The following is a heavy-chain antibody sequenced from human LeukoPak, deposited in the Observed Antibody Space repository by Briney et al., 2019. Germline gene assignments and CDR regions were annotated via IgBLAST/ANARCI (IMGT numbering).Heavy chain of an antibody. CDR3: ARDRIGLLRMIVDY. CDR1: GYTLTELS. J-gene: IGHJ4*02. CDR2: FDPEDGET. D-gene: IGHD3-22*01. Sequence: GASVKVSCKISGYTLTELSMHWVRQAPGKGLEWMGGFDPEDGETIYAQKFQGRVTMTEDTSTDTAYMELRSLRSDDTAVYYCARDRIGLLRMIVDYWGQGTLVTVSS. V-gene: IGHV1-24*01.